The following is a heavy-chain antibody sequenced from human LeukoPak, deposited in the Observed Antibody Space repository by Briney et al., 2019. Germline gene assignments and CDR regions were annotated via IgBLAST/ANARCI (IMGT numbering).Heavy chain of an antibody. CDR2: ISAYNGNT. CDR1: GYTFTSYG. CDR3: ARAYYDFWSGYYGH. V-gene: IGHV1-18*01. Sequence: ASVKVSCKASGYTFTSYGISWVRQAPGQGLEWMGWISAYNGNTNYAQKLQGRVTMTTDTSTSTAYMELRSLRSDDTAVYYCARAYYDFWSGYYGHWGQGTLVTVSS. J-gene: IGHJ4*02. D-gene: IGHD3-3*01.